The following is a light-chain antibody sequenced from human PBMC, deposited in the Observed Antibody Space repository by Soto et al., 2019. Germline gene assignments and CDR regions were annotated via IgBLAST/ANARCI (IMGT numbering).Light chain of an antibody. CDR2: GAS. V-gene: IGKV3D-15*01. CDR1: QSVSSN. J-gene: IGKJ1*01. Sequence: EIKLTQSPCILSLSPGERATLSCRASQSVSSNYLAWYQQKPSQPTRLLIYGASSRATGIPDRFSGSGSGTEFTLTISSLQSEFFAVYYCQQYNNWPRTFGQGTKVDIK. CDR3: QQYNNWPRT.